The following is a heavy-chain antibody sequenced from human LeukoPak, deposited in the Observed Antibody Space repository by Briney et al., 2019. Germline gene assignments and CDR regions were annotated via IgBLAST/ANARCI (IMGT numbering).Heavy chain of an antibody. D-gene: IGHD1-26*01. Sequence: SVKVSCXASGGTFSSYAISWVRQAPGQGLEWMGRIIPIFGTANYAQKFQGRVTITTDESTSTAYMELSSLRSEDTAVYYCARSGSYSPADFDYWGLGTLVTVSS. CDR1: GGTFSSYA. J-gene: IGHJ4*02. V-gene: IGHV1-69*05. CDR3: ARSGSYSPADFDY. CDR2: IIPIFGTA.